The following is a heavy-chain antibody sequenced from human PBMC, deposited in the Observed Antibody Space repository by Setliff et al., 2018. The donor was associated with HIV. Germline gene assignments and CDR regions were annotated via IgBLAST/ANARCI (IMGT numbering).Heavy chain of an antibody. CDR1: GVTFSTYG. V-gene: IGHV1-69*10. CDR2: IIPFLNLT. J-gene: IGHJ6*03. D-gene: IGHD2-15*01. CDR3: AACSASAYYYYYMDV. Sequence: SVKVSCKASGVTFSTYGITWVRQAPGQGLQWVGGIIPFLNLTHYAQQFRGRLTITADKSTTAAYMSLSSLRFEDTAVYYCAACSASAYYYYYMDVWDKGTTVTVSS.